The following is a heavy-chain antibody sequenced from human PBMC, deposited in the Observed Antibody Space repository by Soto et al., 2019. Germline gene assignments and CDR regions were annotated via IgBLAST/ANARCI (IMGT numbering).Heavy chain of an antibody. CDR2: ISGSGGST. D-gene: IGHD2-2*01. CDR1: GVPFSSYA. J-gene: IGHJ4*02. CDR3: AKKGLLGAFKVVPPDY. V-gene: IGHV3-23*01. Sequence: PGGSPRLSCAASGVPFSSYAMSWVRQAPGKGLEWVSAISGSGGSTYYADSVKGRFTISRDNSKNTLYLQMNSLRAEDTAVYYCAKKGLLGAFKVVPPDYWGQGTLVTVSS.